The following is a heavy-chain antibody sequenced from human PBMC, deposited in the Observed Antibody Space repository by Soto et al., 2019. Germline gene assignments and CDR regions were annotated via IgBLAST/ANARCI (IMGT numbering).Heavy chain of an antibody. CDR2: IIPFFHAP. CDR3: ERGSGMGAPDGSFDI. V-gene: IGHV1-69*01. Sequence: SVKVSCKASGGTFSRNAISWVRQAPGQGLEWMGGIIPFFHAPNYAQKFQGRVTITADESTSTAYMELSSLRSEDTAVYYCERGSGMGAPDGSFDIWGQGTMVTVSS. D-gene: IGHD1-26*01. CDR1: GGTFSRNA. J-gene: IGHJ3*02.